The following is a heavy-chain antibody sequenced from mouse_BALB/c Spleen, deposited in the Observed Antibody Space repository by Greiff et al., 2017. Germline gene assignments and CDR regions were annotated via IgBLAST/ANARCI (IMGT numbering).Heavy chain of an antibody. CDR2: ISYSGST. Sequence: EVKLMESGPSLVKPSQTLSLTCSVTGDSITSGYWNWIRKFPGNKLEYMGYISYSGSTYYNPSLKSRISITRDTSKNQYYLQLNSVTTEDTATYYCASYRYDEAWFAYWGQGTLVTVSA. CDR1: GDSITSGY. J-gene: IGHJ3*01. D-gene: IGHD2-14*01. CDR3: ASYRYDEAWFAY. V-gene: IGHV3-8*02.